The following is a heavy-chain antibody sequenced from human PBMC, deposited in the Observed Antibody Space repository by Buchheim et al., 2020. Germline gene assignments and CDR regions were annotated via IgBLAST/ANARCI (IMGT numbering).Heavy chain of an antibody. J-gene: IGHJ6*03. Sequence: QVQLVESGGGVVQPGRSLRLSCAASGFTFSSYGMHWVRQAPGKGLEWVAVICCDGSNKYYADSVKGRFTISRDNSKKTLYLQMNSLRAEDTAVYYCARVGSWTAYYYYMDVWGKGTTLTVSS. CDR2: ICCDGSNK. CDR1: GFTFSSYG. D-gene: IGHD6-13*01. V-gene: IGHV3-33*01. CDR3: ARVGSWTAYYYYMDV.